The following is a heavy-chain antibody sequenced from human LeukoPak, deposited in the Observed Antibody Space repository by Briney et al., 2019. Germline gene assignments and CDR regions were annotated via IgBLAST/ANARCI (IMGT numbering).Heavy chain of an antibody. CDR2: IWYDGSNK. Sequence: GGSLRLSCAASGFTFSSYGMHWVRQAPGKGLEWVAVIWYDGSNKYYADSVKGRFTISRDNSKDTLYLQMNSLRAEDTAVYYCARGSGAAGRYYHYGMDVWGQGTTVTVSS. CDR3: ARGSGAAGRYYHYGMDV. V-gene: IGHV3-33*01. J-gene: IGHJ6*02. D-gene: IGHD6-13*01. CDR1: GFTFSSYG.